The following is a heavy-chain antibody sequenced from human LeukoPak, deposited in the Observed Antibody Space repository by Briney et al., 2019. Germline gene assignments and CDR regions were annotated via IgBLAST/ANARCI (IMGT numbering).Heavy chain of an antibody. V-gene: IGHV3-23*01. CDR2: VSVSGDST. CDR3: ARDIRHYDFWSGPDAFDI. CDR1: GFTFSIYA. D-gene: IGHD3-3*01. J-gene: IGHJ3*02. Sequence: GGSLRLSCTASGFTFSIYAMSWVRQAPGKGLEWVSTVSVSGDSTYYADSVKGRFTISRDNAKNSLYLQMNSLRAEDTAVYYCARDIRHYDFWSGPDAFDIWGQGTMVTVSS.